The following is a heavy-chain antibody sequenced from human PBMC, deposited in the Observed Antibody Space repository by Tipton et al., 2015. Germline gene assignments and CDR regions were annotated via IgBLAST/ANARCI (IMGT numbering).Heavy chain of an antibody. Sequence: GLVKPSETLPLACTISTYSISRDSYWAWIRQPPGKGLEWIGSLYFSGSTYYNPSLKSRVTISIDRFKNQFSLKLSSVTAADTAVYYCACQDYDSLTRDYQTADYWGQGTLVTVSS. D-gene: IGHD3-9*01. V-gene: IGHV4-38-2*02. J-gene: IGHJ4*02. CDR2: LYFSGST. CDR1: TYSISRDSY. CDR3: ACQDYDSLTRDYQTADY.